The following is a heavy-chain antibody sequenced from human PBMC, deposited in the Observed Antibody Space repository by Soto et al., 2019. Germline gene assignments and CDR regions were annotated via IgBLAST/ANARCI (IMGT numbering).Heavy chain of an antibody. CDR2: ISGTGVPT. CDR3: AKSFCSSSSCFFLWVDP. V-gene: IGHV3-23*01. Sequence: EVQLLESGGGLVQPGGSLRLSCAASGFTFSDYAMSWVRQAPGKGLECLSLISGTGVPTLSAGSVKGRFSVSRDNSKNTLFLEMNDLRVDDPAIYYCAKSFCSSSSCFFLWVDPWGPGTLVTVSS. J-gene: IGHJ5*02. CDR1: GFTFSDYA. D-gene: IGHD2-2*01.